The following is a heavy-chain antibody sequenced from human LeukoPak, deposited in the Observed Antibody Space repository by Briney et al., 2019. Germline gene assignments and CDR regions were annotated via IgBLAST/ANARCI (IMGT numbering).Heavy chain of an antibody. CDR1: GGSISSGGYY. CDR2: IYYSGST. J-gene: IGHJ4*02. D-gene: IGHD3-16*02. CDR3: ARARVDYVWGSYRYGYYFDY. Sequence: SQTLSLTCTVSGGSISSGGYYWSCIRQHPGKGLEWIVYIYYSGSTYYNPALKSPVTQSVDTSKSQFSLKLSSVTAADSAVYYCARARVDYVWGSYRYGYYFDYWGQGTLVTVSS. V-gene: IGHV4-31*01.